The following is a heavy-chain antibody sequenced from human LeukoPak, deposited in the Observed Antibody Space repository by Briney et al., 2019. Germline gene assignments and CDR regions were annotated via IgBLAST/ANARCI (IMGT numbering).Heavy chain of an antibody. CDR3: AKNGDRGAYCTGGTCYPYFYYYMDV. J-gene: IGHJ6*03. V-gene: IGHV3-7*03. Sequence: PGGSLRLSCAASGFTFISYYMSWVRQAPGKGLEWVAHIKEDGSEKYYVDSVKGRFTISRDNAKNSLYLQMNSLRAEDTAIYYCAKNGDRGAYCTGGTCYPYFYYYMDVWGKGTTVTI. D-gene: IGHD2-15*01. CDR1: GFTFISYY. CDR2: IKEDGSEK.